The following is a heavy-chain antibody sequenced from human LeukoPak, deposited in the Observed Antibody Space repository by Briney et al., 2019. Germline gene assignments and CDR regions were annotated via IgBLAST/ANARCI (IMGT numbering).Heavy chain of an antibody. D-gene: IGHD3-22*01. CDR3: ARLGDYYDSSGYFDAFDI. J-gene: IGHJ3*02. V-gene: IGHV4-39*01. CDR1: GGSISSSSYH. CDR2: IYYGGST. Sequence: PSETLSLTCTISGGSISSSSYHWGWIRQPPGKGLEWIGTIYYGGSTYYNPSLKSRVTISVDTSKKQFSLKLTSVTAADAAVYYCARLGDYYDSSGYFDAFDIWGQGTMVTVFS.